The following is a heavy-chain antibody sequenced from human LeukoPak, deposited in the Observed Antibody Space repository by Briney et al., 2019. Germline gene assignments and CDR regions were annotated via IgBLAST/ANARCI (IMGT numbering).Heavy chain of an antibody. CDR3: ARQPGGTAAFDI. Sequence: SETLSLTCTVSGGSISGYYWSWIRQPPGKGLEWIGYISYTGGETNYNPSLKSRLTISVDTSKNQFSLMLTSVTAADTAVYYCARQPGGTAAFDIWAQGTMVTVSS. CDR2: ISYTGGET. V-gene: IGHV4-59*08. D-gene: IGHD1-14*01. CDR1: GGSISGYY. J-gene: IGHJ3*02.